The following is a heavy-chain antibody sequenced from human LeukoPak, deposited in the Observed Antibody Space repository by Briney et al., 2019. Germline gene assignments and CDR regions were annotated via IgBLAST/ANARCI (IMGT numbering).Heavy chain of an antibody. Sequence: PGGSLRLSCAASGFTFSSYGMHWVRQAPGKGLEWVAVISYDGSNKYYADSVKGRFTISRDNSKNTLYLQVNSLRAEDTAVYYCAKDDAVVAGYSSSWYRPQDPGYGMDVWGQGTTVTVSS. CDR3: AKDDAVVAGYSSSWYRPQDPGYGMDV. D-gene: IGHD6-13*01. CDR1: GFTFSSYG. V-gene: IGHV3-30*18. J-gene: IGHJ6*02. CDR2: ISYDGSNK.